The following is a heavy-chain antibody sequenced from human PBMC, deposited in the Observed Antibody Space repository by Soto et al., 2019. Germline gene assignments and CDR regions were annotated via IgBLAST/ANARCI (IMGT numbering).Heavy chain of an antibody. CDR1: GFTFSSYE. CDR3: APRQDKGRGY. CDR2: ISSSGSTI. Sequence: GGSLRLSCAASGFTFSSYEMNWVRQAPGKGLEWVSYISSSGSTIYYADSVKGRFTISRDNAKNSLYLQMNSLRAEDTAVYYCAPRQDKGRGYWGQGTLVTVSS. J-gene: IGHJ4*02. V-gene: IGHV3-48*03.